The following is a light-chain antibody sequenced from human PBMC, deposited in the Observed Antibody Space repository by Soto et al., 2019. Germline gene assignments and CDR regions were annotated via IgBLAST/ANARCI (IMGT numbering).Light chain of an antibody. Sequence: DIQMTQSPSTLSASVGDRVTITCRASQSISSWLAWYQQKPGKAPKLLIYKASTLESGVPSRFSGSGSGTEFTLTISSRQPDDFETYYCQQSFTFGPGTKVDIK. J-gene: IGKJ3*01. CDR3: QQSFT. CDR1: QSISSW. CDR2: KAS. V-gene: IGKV1-5*03.